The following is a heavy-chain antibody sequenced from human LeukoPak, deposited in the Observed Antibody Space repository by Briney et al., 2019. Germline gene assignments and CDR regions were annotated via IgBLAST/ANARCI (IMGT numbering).Heavy chain of an antibody. Sequence: SETLPLTCTVSGGSISSGGYSWSWIRQPPGKGLEWIGYIYYSGSTYYNPSLKSRVTISVDTSKNQFSLKLSSVTAADTAVYYCARVTTVTTIWFDPWGQGTLVTVSS. D-gene: IGHD4-11*01. V-gene: IGHV4-30-4*07. J-gene: IGHJ5*02. CDR3: ARVTTVTTIWFDP. CDR1: GGSISSGGYS. CDR2: IYYSGST.